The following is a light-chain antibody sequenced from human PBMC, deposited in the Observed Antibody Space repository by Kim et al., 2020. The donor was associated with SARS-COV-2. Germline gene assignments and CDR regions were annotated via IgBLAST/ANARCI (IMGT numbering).Light chain of an antibody. J-gene: IGLJ2*01. CDR1: NSNIGSNA. V-gene: IGLV1-44*01. Sequence: QSVLTQPPSASGTPGQRVTISCSGSNSNIGSNAVNWYQQLPRTAPKLLIYTDNQRPSGVPDRFSGSKSGTSASLAISGLQSADEADYFCAVWDDSLNGPVFGGGTKLTVL. CDR2: TDN. CDR3: AVWDDSLNGPV.